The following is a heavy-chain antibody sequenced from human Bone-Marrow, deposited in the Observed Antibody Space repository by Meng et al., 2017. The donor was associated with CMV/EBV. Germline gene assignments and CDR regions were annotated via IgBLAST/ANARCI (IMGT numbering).Heavy chain of an antibody. D-gene: IGHD6-19*01. V-gene: IGHV3-53*05. CDR2: IYSGGST. Sequence: GGSLRLSCAASGFTVSSNYMSWVRQAPGKGLEWVSVIYSGGSTYYADSVKGRFTISRDNSKNTLYLQMNSLRAEDAAVYYCAKDAYGAVAGDYYYYYGMDVWGQGTTVTVSS. J-gene: IGHJ6*02. CDR1: GFTVSSNY. CDR3: AKDAYGAVAGDYYYYYGMDV.